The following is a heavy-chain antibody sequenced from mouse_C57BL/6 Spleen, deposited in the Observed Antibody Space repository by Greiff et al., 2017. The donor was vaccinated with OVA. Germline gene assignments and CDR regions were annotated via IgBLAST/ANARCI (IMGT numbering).Heavy chain of an antibody. CDR2: ISDGGSYT. J-gene: IGHJ1*03. D-gene: IGHD2-1*01. V-gene: IGHV5-4*01. CDR3: ARDVYYGNSYWYFDV. CDR1: GFTFSSYA. Sequence: DVHLVESGGGLVKPGGSLKLSCAASGFTFSSYAMSWVRQTPEKRLEWVATISDGGSYTYYPDNVKGRFTISRDNAKNNLYLQMSHLKSEVTAMYYCARDVYYGNSYWYFDVWGTGTTVTVSS.